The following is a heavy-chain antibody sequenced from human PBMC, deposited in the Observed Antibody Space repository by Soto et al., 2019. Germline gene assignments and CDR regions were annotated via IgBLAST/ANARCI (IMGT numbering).Heavy chain of an antibody. D-gene: IGHD1-26*01. V-gene: IGHV1-2*04. CDR3: ARRSRGVGANPHYYYGMDV. CDR1: GYTFTGYY. Sequence: GASVKVSCKASGYTFTGYYMHWVRQAPGQGLEWMGWTNPNSGGTNYAQKFQGWVTMTRDTSISTAYMELSRLRSDDTAVYYCARRSRGVGANPHYYYGMDVWGQGTTVTVSS. J-gene: IGHJ6*02. CDR2: TNPNSGGT.